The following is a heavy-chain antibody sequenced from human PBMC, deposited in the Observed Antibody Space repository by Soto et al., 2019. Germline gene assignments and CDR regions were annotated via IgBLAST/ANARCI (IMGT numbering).Heavy chain of an antibody. CDR2: ISYDGSNK. D-gene: IGHD2-21*01. CDR1: RFIFSRYA. Sequence: QVQLVESGGGVVQPGRSLRLSCAASRFIFSRYAMHWVRQSPGKGLEWVAIISYDGSNKYYADSIKGRFTISRDNSKNTVYLQIDSLRLEDTAVYYCARDWQPVTPYYYFDYWGQGTLVTVSS. CDR3: ARDWQPVTPYYYFDY. J-gene: IGHJ4*02. V-gene: IGHV3-30-3*01.